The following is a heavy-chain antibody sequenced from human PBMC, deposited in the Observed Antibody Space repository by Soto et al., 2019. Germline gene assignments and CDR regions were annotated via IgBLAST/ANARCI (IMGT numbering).Heavy chain of an antibody. CDR1: GFTFSGYW. J-gene: IGHJ3*02. V-gene: IGHV3-7*03. D-gene: IGHD1-26*01. CDR3: ARRGRRSGNYADAFDI. CDR2: IKQDGGEN. Sequence: PGGSLRLSCAASGFTFSGYWMSWARQAPGKGLEWVANIKQDGGENYFVDSVKGRFTISRDNAKNSLYLQMNSLKTDDTAVYYCARRGRRSGNYADAFDIWGQGTMVTVSS.